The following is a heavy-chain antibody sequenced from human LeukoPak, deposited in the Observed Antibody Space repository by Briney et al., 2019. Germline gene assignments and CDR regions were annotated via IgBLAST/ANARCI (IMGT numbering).Heavy chain of an antibody. CDR2: IYHSGST. D-gene: IGHD3-22*01. Sequence: PSETLSLTCAVSGGSISSSNWWSWVRQPPGKGLEWIGEIYHSGSTNYNPSLKSRVTISVDKSKNQFSLKLSSVTAADTAVYYCARDGDSSGYYYGNYFDYWGQGTLVTVSS. J-gene: IGHJ4*02. V-gene: IGHV4-4*02. CDR1: GGSISSSNW. CDR3: ARDGDSSGYYYGNYFDY.